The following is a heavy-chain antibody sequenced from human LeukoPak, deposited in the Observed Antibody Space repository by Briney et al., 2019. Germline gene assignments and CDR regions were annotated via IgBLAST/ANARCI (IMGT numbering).Heavy chain of an antibody. J-gene: IGHJ6*03. CDR3: ARGYCSGGSCYYYMDV. Sequence: GGSLRLSCAASGFTFSSYSMNWVRQAPGKGLEWVSSISSSSSYIYYADSVKGRFTISRDNAKNSLYLQMNSLRAEDTAMYYCARGYCSGGSCYYYMDVWGKGTTVTVSS. CDR2: ISSSSSYI. V-gene: IGHV3-21*01. CDR1: GFTFSSYS. D-gene: IGHD2-15*01.